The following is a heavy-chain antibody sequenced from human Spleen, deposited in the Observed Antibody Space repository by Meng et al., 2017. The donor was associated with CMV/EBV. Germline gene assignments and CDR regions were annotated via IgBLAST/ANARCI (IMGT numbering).Heavy chain of an antibody. CDR1: GFTFSSYW. CDR3: AKDSGDRYQLRAFDI. V-gene: IGHV3-7*01. D-gene: IGHD2-2*01. Sequence: GESLKISCAASGFTFSSYWMSWVRQAPGKGLEWVANIKQDGSEKYYVDSVMGRFTISRDNSKNTLYLQMNSLRAEDTAVYYCAKDSGDRYQLRAFDIWGQGIMVTVSS. CDR2: IKQDGSEK. J-gene: IGHJ3*02.